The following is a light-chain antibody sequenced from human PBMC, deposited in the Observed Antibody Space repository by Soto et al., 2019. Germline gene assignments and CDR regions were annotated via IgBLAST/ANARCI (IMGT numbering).Light chain of an antibody. CDR1: QSISSY. CDR3: QQSFSTPPIT. Sequence: DIQMTQSPSSLSASVGDRVTINCRASQSISSYLNWYQHKPAKAPKLLIYASSTLQSGVPSRFSGSGSGTDFTLTISSLQPEDFATYYCQQSFSTPPITFGQGTRLEIK. V-gene: IGKV1-39*01. J-gene: IGKJ5*01. CDR2: ASS.